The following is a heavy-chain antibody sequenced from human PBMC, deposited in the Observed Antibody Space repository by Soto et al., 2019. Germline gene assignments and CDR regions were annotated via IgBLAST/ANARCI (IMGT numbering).Heavy chain of an antibody. D-gene: IGHD1-26*01. CDR2: INPSVGST. CDR1: GYTLTSYY. CDR3: ARRLGATAPFFDS. Sequence: QVHLVQSGAEVKRPGASVKVSCKASGYTLTSYYMDWVRQAPGQGLEWMGKINPSVGSTTSAQKFQGRITMTRDTSTSTVYMELSSLRSEDTALYYCARRLGATAPFFDSWGQGTLVIVSS. J-gene: IGHJ4*02. V-gene: IGHV1-46*01.